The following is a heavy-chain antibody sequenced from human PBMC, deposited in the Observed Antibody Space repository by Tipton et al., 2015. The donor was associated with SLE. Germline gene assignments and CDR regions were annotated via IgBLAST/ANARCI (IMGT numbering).Heavy chain of an antibody. CDR1: GGSIISYY. J-gene: IGHJ3*02. CDR2: IYYSGST. CDR3: ARDPRGGDAFDI. D-gene: IGHD3-10*01. Sequence: TLSLTCTVSGGSIISYYWSWIRQPPGKGLEWIGYIYYSGSTNYNPSLKSRVTISVDTSKNQFSLKLSSVTAADMAVYYCARDPRGGDAFDIWGQGTMVTVSS. V-gene: IGHV4-59*12.